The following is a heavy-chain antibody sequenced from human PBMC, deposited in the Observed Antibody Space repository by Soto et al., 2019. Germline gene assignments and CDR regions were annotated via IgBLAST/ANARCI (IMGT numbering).Heavy chain of an antibody. V-gene: IGHV3-48*02. CDR1: GFTLSSYS. CDR2: ISGSGGTI. J-gene: IGHJ4*02. CDR3: ARETGLRSGGWSYYFDF. Sequence: EVQLVESGGGMVQPGGSLRVSCAASGFTLSSYSMHWVRQAPGKGLEWVSYISGSGGTIYYAYSVKGRFTISRDNAKNSLSVQMNSLRDEDTAVYFCARETGLRSGGWSYYFDFWGQGTRVTVSS. D-gene: IGHD6-19*01.